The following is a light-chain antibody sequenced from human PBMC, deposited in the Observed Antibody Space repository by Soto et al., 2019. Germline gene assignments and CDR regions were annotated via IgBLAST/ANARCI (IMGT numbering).Light chain of an antibody. Sequence: DIRMTQSPSTLSASVGDRVTITCRASQSISTWMAWYKQKAGKAPKVLIYHASNLQSGVPSRFSGSGSGTEFTLTISSLQPDDFATYYCQQYNSYSFGQGTKVDIK. CDR1: QSISTW. CDR2: HAS. CDR3: QQYNSYS. V-gene: IGKV1-5*01. J-gene: IGKJ1*01.